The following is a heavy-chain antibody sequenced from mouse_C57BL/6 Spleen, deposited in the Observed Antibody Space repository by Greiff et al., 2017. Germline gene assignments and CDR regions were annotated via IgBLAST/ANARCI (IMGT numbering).Heavy chain of an antibody. CDR1: GFSLTSYG. Sequence: VQLQQSGPGLVQPSQSLSITCTVSGFSLTSYGVHWVRQSPGKGLEWLGVIWSGRSTDYNAAFISSMSISKDNSKSQAFFKMNSRQADDTAIYYCARANWDRYYFDYWGQGTTLTVSS. J-gene: IGHJ2*01. CDR2: IWSGRST. D-gene: IGHD4-1*01. CDR3: ARANWDRYYFDY. V-gene: IGHV2-2*01.